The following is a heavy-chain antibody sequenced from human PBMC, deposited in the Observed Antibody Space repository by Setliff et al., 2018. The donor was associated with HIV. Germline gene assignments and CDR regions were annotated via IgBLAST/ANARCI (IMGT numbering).Heavy chain of an antibody. D-gene: IGHD6-6*01. Sequence: PSETLSLTCAVYGGSFSDYYWSWIRQPPGKGLEWSGEIYHSGSTIYNPSLKSRVTISVDTSKNQFSLKLSSVTAADTAVYYCARRPYYFDSWGQGTLVTVSS. J-gene: IGHJ4*02. CDR2: IYHSGST. CDR3: ARRPYYFDS. CDR1: GGSFSDYY. V-gene: IGHV4-34*01.